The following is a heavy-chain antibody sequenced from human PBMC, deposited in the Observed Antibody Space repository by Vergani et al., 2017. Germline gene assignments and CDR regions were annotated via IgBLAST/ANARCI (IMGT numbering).Heavy chain of an antibody. J-gene: IGHJ4*02. CDR1: GFKFSNFG. CDR3: ADGLDSSGWYYFDY. CDR2: VRYDGSNP. Sequence: QVQLVESGGNLVQPGRSLRLSCAAAGFKFSNFGMHWVRQVPGKGLEWVAFVRYDGSNPQYIDSVKGRFTISRDNSKNTLYLQMNSLRAEDTAVYYCADGLDSSGWYYFDYWGQGTLVTVSS. D-gene: IGHD6-19*01. V-gene: IGHV3-30*02.